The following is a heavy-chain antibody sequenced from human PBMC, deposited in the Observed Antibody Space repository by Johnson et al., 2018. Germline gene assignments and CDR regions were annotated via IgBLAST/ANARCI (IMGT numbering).Heavy chain of an antibody. CDR3: ARDLHYSSSWFVGYFQH. Sequence: EVQLLESGGGFVQPGGSLRLSCAASGFTFSSYAMSWVRQAPGKGLEWVSAISASGDTTYHADSVKGRFTISRDNSKNTLYLQMKNLRVDDTAVYYCARDLHYSSSWFVGYFQHWGQGTLVTVAS. CDR2: ISASGDTT. V-gene: IGHV3-23*01. D-gene: IGHD6-13*01. CDR1: GFTFSSYA. J-gene: IGHJ1*01.